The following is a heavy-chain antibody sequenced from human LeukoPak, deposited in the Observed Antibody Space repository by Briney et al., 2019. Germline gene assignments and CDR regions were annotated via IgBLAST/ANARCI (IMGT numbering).Heavy chain of an antibody. V-gene: IGHV4-4*09. CDR2: IYTSGRT. CDR1: GGSISSYY. Sequence: SETLSLTCTVSGGSISSYYWSWIRQPPGKGLEWIGYIYTSGRTNYNPSLKSRVTISVDTSKNQFSLKLSSVTAADTAVYYCARYYNWFDPWGQGTLVTVSS. J-gene: IGHJ5*02. D-gene: IGHD3-10*01. CDR3: ARYYNWFDP.